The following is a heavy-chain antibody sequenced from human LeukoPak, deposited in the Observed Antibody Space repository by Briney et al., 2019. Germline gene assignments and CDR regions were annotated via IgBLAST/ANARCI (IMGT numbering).Heavy chain of an antibody. Sequence: ASVKVSCKASGYTFTSYDINWVRQATGQGLEWMGWISGYNGNTNYAQKLQGRVTLTTDTSTTTAYMELRSLRSDDTAVYYCARDGYVWGSYLPGYWGQGTPVTVSS. D-gene: IGHD3-16*02. CDR1: GYTFTSYD. J-gene: IGHJ4*02. V-gene: IGHV1-18*01. CDR3: ARDGYVWGSYLPGY. CDR2: ISGYNGNT.